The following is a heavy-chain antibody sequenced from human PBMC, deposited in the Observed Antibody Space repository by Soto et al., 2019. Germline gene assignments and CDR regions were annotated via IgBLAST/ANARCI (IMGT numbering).Heavy chain of an antibody. CDR1: RCRCSYXG. D-gene: IGHD2-2*02. V-gene: IGHV3-23*01. Sequence: LXPXCSASRCRCSYXGMSLTSRAPGKVLECVSNINSVGDSTYYEDSVKGLFTISRDNSNNTLYLQMNRVRAEDTAVYYCGKTDCSSIRCYTVDNWGQGTLVTV. J-gene: IGHJ4*02. CDR2: INSVGDST. CDR3: GKTDCSSIRCYTVDN.